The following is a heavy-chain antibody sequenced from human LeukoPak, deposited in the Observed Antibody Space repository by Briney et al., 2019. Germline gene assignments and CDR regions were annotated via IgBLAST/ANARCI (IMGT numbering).Heavy chain of an antibody. CDR2: INHSGST. D-gene: IGHD3-9*01. CDR3: ARHRVLRYFDDGPDY. Sequence: SETLSLTCAVYGGSFSGYYWSWIRQPPGKGLEWIGEINHSGSTNYNPSLKSRVTISVDTSKNQFSLKLSSVTAADTAVYYCARHRVLRYFDDGPDYWGQGTLVTVSS. V-gene: IGHV4-34*01. CDR1: GGSFSGYY. J-gene: IGHJ4*02.